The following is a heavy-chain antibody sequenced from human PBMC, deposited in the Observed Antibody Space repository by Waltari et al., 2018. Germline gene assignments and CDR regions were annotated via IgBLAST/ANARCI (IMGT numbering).Heavy chain of an antibody. CDR3: ARDLSEGWFGDQSPLGY. D-gene: IGHD3-10*01. CDR1: GASMDNYY. J-gene: IGHJ4*02. V-gene: IGHV4-4*07. CDR2: IYSSGFP. Sequence: QVQLQESGPGRVKPSETLSLTCTVSGASMDNYYWNWIRQPAGKGLEWIGRIYSSGFPNYNPSLWSRVTMSVDTSKNQLSLEVRSVTAADTAVYYCARDLSEGWFGDQSPLGYWGQGTVVTVSA.